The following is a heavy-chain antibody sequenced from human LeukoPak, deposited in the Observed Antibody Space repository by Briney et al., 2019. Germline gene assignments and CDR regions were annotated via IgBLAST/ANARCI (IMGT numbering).Heavy chain of an antibody. CDR1: GFTFSSYA. D-gene: IGHD5-24*01. CDR2: ISGSGGST. J-gene: IGHJ4*02. Sequence: GGSLRLSCAASGFTFSSYAMSWARQAPGKGLEWVSAISGSGGSTYYADSVKGRFTISRDNSKNTLYLQMNSLRAEDTAVYYCAKGRWLQNSGFDYWGQGTLVTVSS. CDR3: AKGRWLQNSGFDY. V-gene: IGHV3-23*01.